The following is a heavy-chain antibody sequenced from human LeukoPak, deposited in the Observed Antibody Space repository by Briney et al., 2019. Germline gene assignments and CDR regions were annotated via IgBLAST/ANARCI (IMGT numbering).Heavy chain of an antibody. V-gene: IGHV3-48*04. CDR2: ISSSSSTI. D-gene: IGHD1-26*01. CDR1: GFTFSSYS. CDR3: ARGVGATFVFI. J-gene: IGHJ3*02. Sequence: GGSLRLSCAASGFTFSSYSMNWVRQAPGKGLERVSYISSSSSTIYYADSVKGRFTISRDNAKNSLYLQMNSLRAEDTAVYYCARGVGATFVFIWGQGTMVTVSS.